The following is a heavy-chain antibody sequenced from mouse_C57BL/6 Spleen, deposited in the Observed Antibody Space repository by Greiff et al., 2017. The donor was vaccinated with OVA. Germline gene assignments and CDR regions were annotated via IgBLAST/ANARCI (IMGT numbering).Heavy chain of an antibody. CDR3: ARAGLRNPFAY. J-gene: IGHJ3*01. V-gene: IGHV5-17*01. CDR1: GFTFSDYG. CDR2: ISSGSSTI. D-gene: IGHD1-1*01. Sequence: EVQGVESGGGLVKPGGSLKLSCAASGFTFSDYGMHWVRQAPEKGLEWVAYISSGSSTIYYADTVKGRFTISSDPATNTPFLQMTSLRSEATAMYYCARAGLRNPFAYWGQGTLVTVSA.